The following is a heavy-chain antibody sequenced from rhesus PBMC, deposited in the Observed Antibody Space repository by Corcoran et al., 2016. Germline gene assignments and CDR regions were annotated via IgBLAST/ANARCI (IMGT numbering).Heavy chain of an antibody. Sequence: QVQLVQSGAEIKQPGASVKLSCKASGYTFTSYYMHWVRQAPGQGLEWIGLFSPYNGNNGYAQNFQGRVTITTDTSTSTGYMELSSLRSEDTAVYYCTRGGQLDYWYFDLWGPGTPITISS. V-gene: IGHV1-1*01. D-gene: IGHD1-26*01. CDR3: TRGGQLDYWYFDL. J-gene: IGHJ2*01. CDR2: FSPYNGNN. CDR1: GYTFTSYY.